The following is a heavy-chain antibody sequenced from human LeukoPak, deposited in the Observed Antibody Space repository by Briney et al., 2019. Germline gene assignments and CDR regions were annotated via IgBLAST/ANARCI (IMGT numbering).Heavy chain of an antibody. CDR2: ISYSGST. CDR3: ARHYFKRVGIATRLGWFDS. D-gene: IGHD6-6*01. Sequence: KPSETLSLTCVVSGYSISRGYYWGWIRQPPGKGLEWIGSISYSGSTYYNPSLKSRVTISVDTSTNHFSLKLNSVTAADTAVYYCARHYFKRVGIATRLGWFDSWGQGTLVTASS. CDR1: GYSISRGYY. V-gene: IGHV4-38-2*01. J-gene: IGHJ5*01.